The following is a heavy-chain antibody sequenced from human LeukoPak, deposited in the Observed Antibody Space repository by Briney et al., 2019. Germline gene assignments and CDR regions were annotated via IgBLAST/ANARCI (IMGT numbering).Heavy chain of an antibody. J-gene: IGHJ5*02. V-gene: IGHV3-23*01. D-gene: IGHD3-22*01. Sequence: GGSLRLSCAGSGFTFNSYAMTWVRQAPGKGLKWVSGISVSGGTTYYADSVKGRFTISRDNSNNTLYLQMNSMRVEDTAVYFCAKGVVDYYDSSSYYPSDLWGQGTLVTVSS. CDR1: GFTFNSYA. CDR3: AKGVVDYYDSSSYYPSDL. CDR2: ISVSGGTT.